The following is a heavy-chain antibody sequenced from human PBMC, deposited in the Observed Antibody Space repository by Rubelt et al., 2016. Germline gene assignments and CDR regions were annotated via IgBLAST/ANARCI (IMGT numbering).Heavy chain of an antibody. CDR3: IREISH. V-gene: IGHV3-73*01. CDR2: IRSKANSYAT. D-gene: IGHD2/OR15-2a*01. CDR1: GFTFSGSA. J-gene: IGHJ4*02. Sequence: GGSLKLSCAASGFTFSGSAMHWVRQASGKGLEWVGRIRSKANSYATACAASVKGRFTISRDDSKNTAYLQMNSLKTEDTALHYCIREISHWGQGTLVTVSS.